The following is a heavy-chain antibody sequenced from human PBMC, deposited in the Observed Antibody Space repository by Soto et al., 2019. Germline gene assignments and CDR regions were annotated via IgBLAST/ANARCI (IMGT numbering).Heavy chain of an antibody. J-gene: IGHJ5*02. D-gene: IGHD5-18*01. Sequence: QVQLVQSGAEVKKPGASVKVSCKASGYTFTNYYMHWVRQAPGQGLEWMGIINPSGGSTSYAQKFQGSLTMTRDTATGTVYMELSSLRADDTAVYFCARDLTSESIQDSRLSDRFDPWGQGTLVTVSS. CDR2: INPSGGST. V-gene: IGHV1-46*01. CDR3: ARDLTSESIQDSRLSDRFDP. CDR1: GYTFTNYY.